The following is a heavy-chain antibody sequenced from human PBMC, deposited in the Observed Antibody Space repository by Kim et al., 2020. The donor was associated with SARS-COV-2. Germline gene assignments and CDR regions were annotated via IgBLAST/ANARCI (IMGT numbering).Heavy chain of an antibody. CDR1: GFTFDDYA. V-gene: IGHV3-43D*03. CDR3: AKDLVVASYYYGMDV. CDR2: ISWDGGST. Sequence: GGSLRLSCAASGFTFDDYAMHWVRQAPGKGLEWVSLISWDGGSTYYADSVKGRFTISRDNSKNSLYLQMNSLRVEDTALYYCAKDLVVASYYYGMDVWGQGTTVTVSS. J-gene: IGHJ6*02. D-gene: IGHD3-22*01.